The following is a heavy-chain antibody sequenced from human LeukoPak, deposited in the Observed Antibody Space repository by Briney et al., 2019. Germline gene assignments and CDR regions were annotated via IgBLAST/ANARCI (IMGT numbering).Heavy chain of an antibody. V-gene: IGHV1-2*02. CDR1: GYTFTGYY. Sequence: AASVKVSCKASGYTFTGYYMHWVRQAPGQGLEWMGWINPNSGGTNYAQKFQGRVTMTRDTSISTAYMELSRLRSDDTAVYYCARDHQSAVTLGYWGQGTLVTVSS. CDR2: INPNSGGT. J-gene: IGHJ4*02. D-gene: IGHD5-18*01. CDR3: ARDHQSAVTLGY.